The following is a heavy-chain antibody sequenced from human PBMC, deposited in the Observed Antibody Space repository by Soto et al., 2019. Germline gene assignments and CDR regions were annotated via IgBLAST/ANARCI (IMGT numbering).Heavy chain of an antibody. CDR2: TSAYNGNT. CDR3: ARDYYNRAKFDY. Sequence: QVQLVQSGGEVKRPGASVKVSCKTSGYTFTNYGISWVRQAPGRGLEWLGWTSAYNGNTNYAQKLQDRVTMTTDTSTSTVYMELRSLRSDDTAVYYCARDYYNRAKFDYWGQGALVTVSS. V-gene: IGHV1-18*01. J-gene: IGHJ4*02. CDR1: GYTFTNYG. D-gene: IGHD3-22*01.